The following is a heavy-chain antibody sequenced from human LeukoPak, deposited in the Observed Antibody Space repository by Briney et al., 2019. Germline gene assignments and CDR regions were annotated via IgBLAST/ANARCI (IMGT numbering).Heavy chain of an antibody. V-gene: IGHV4-4*02. CDR2: IHHSGST. J-gene: IGHJ4*02. CDR1: GDSISSNYW. CDR3: ARGIPGYFGTSGYYYEY. D-gene: IGHD3-22*01. Sequence: SGTLSLTCAVSGDSISSNYWWTWVRQPPGKGLEWIGEIHHSGSTNYSPSLKSRATISVDYSRNQFSLGLSSVTAADTAVYYCARGIPGYFGTSGYYYEYWGQGTLVTVSS.